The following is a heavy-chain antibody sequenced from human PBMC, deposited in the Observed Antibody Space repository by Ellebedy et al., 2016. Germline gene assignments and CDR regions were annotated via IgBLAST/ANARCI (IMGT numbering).Heavy chain of an antibody. J-gene: IGHJ4*02. CDR1: GVMFYSYA. Sequence: SLKISXEDSGVMFYSYALHWVRQAPGKGLEWVSGISWNSASIGYGESVRGRFTISRDSAKNYLYLQMNSLRAEDTALYYCAKGTMDYFYHWGQGTLVTVSS. CDR3: AKGTMDYFYH. CDR2: ISWNSASI. V-gene: IGHV3-9*01. D-gene: IGHD4/OR15-4a*01.